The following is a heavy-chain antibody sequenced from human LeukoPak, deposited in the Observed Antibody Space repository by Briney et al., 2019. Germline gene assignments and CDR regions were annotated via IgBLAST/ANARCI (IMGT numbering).Heavy chain of an antibody. CDR3: ARVLSIAARADY. CDR1: GFTVSSNY. Sequence: GGSLRLSCAASGFTVSSNYMSWVRQAPGKGLEWVSVIYSGGSTYYADSVKGRFTISRDNSKNTLYLQMNSLRAEDTAVYYCARVLSIAARADYWGQGTLVTVSS. D-gene: IGHD6-6*01. J-gene: IGHJ4*02. CDR2: IYSGGST. V-gene: IGHV3-53*01.